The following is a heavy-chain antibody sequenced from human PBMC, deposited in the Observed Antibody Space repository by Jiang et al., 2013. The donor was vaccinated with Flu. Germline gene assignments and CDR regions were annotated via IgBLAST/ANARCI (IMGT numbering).Heavy chain of an antibody. CDR2: IDWDNDK. J-gene: IGHJ4*02. D-gene: IGHD3-9*01. CDR1: GFSLSTSGMC. CDR3: ARIEGGYHILTGYYFDY. V-gene: IGHV2-70*11. Sequence: KPTQTLTLTCTFSGFSLSTSGMCVSWIRQPPGKALEWLARIDWDNDKYYSTSLKTRLTISRDTSKNQVVLTMTNMDPEDTATYYCARIEGGYHILTGYYFDYWAREPWSPSPQ.